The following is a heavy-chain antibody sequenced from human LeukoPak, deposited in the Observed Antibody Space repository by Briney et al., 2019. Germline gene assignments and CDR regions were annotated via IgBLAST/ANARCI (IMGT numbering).Heavy chain of an antibody. Sequence: GASVKVSCKASGYTFTSYGISWVRQAPGQGLEWMGWISAYNGNTNYAQKLQGRVTMTTDTSTSTAYMELRSLRSDDTAVYYCARGARIAAAGLRPMFDPWGQGTLVTVSS. CDR2: ISAYNGNT. D-gene: IGHD6-13*01. J-gene: IGHJ5*02. CDR1: GYTFTSYG. CDR3: ARGARIAAAGLRPMFDP. V-gene: IGHV1-18*01.